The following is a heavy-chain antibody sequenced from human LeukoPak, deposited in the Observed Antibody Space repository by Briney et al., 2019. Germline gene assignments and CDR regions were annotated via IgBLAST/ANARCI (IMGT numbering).Heavy chain of an antibody. D-gene: IGHD3-16*01. CDR1: GFTFISYV. V-gene: IGHV3-30-3*01. CDR2: ISYDGSNK. J-gene: IGHJ4*02. Sequence: GGSLRLSCAASGFTFISYVMHRVRQAPGKGLEWVAVISYDGSNKYYADSVKGGFTISRDNSKNTQSLQMNSLRAEDTAVYYCTRGVVRSSSAPFASWGQGTLATASS. CDR3: TRGVVRSSSAPFAS.